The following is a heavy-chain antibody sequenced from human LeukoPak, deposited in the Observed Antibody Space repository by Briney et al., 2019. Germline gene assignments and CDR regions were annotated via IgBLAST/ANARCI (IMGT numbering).Heavy chain of an antibody. CDR1: GGSISSSSYY. J-gene: IGHJ1*01. V-gene: IGHV4-39*01. CDR2: IYYSGST. CDR3: ATIPAAMQYFQH. Sequence: SETLSLTRTVSGGSISSSSYYWGWIRQPPGKGLEWIGSIYYSGSTYYNPSLKSRVTISVDTSKNQFSLKLSSVTAADTAVYYCATIPAAMQYFQHWGQGTLVTVFS. D-gene: IGHD2-2*01.